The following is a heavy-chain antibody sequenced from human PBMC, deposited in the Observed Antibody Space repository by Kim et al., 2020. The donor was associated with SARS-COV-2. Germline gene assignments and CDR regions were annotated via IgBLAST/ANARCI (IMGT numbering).Heavy chain of an antibody. CDR1: GFTFSDYY. V-gene: IGHV3-11*05. CDR3: ARGPDYGSGSYYLDY. Sequence: GGSLRLSCAASGFTFSDYYMSWIRQAPGKGLEWVSYISSSSSYTNYADSVKGRFTISRDNAKNSLYLQMNSLRAEDTAVYYCARGPDYGSGSYYLDYLGQGTLVTVSS. J-gene: IGHJ4*02. D-gene: IGHD3-10*01. CDR2: ISSSSSYT.